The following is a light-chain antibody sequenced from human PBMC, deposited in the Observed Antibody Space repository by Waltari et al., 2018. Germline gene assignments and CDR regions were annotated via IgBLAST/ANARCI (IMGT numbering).Light chain of an antibody. Sequence: QPALTQPASVSGFPGKSMTISCSGTSSDIGGYNYVCWYQQYPGKAPKLMIYDVNKRPSGVSSRFSGSKSGNTASLTISGLQTEDEAIYYCSSYTSSRTPVIGGGTKVTVL. J-gene: IGLJ2*01. V-gene: IGLV2-14*03. CDR3: SSYTSSRTPV. CDR1: SSDIGGYNY. CDR2: DVN.